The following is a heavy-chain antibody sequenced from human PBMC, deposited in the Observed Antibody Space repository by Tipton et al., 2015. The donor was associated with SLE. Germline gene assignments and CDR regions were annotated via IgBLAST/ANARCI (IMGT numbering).Heavy chain of an antibody. CDR2: INHSGST. Sequence: TLSLTCAVYGGSFSGYHWSWIRQPPGKGLEWIGEINHSGSTNYNPSLKSRVTISVDTSKNQFSLKLSSVTAADTAVYYCARGGGSRGWFDPWSQGTLVTVSS. V-gene: IGHV4-34*01. CDR3: ARGGGSRGWFDP. J-gene: IGHJ5*02. D-gene: IGHD3-16*01. CDR1: GGSFSGYH.